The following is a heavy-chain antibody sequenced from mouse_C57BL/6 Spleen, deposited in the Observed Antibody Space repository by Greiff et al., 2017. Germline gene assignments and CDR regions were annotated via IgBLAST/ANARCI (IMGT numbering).Heavy chain of an antibody. V-gene: IGHV1-81*01. CDR3: ARPSSFYFDY. CDR2: IYPRSGNT. D-gene: IGHD1-1*01. J-gene: IGHJ2*01. Sequence: VQLQQSGAELARPGASVKLSCKASGYTFTSYGISWVKQRTGQGLEWIGEIYPRSGNTYYTEKFKGKATLTADKSSSTAYMELRSLTSEDSAVYFCARPSSFYFDYWGQGTTLTVSS. CDR1: GYTFTSYG.